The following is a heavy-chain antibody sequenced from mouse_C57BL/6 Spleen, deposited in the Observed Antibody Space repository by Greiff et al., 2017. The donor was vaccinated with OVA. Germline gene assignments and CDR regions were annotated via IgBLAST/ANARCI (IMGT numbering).Heavy chain of an antibody. J-gene: IGHJ3*01. Sequence: EVKLMESGGGLVQPGGSLSLSCAASGFTFTDYYMSWVRQPPGKALEWLGFIRNKANGYTTEYSASVKGRFTISRDNSQSILYLQMNALRAEDSATYYCARSSQTAQAPWFAYWGQGTLVTVSA. CDR2: IRNKANGYTT. CDR3: ARSSQTAQAPWFAY. D-gene: IGHD3-2*02. CDR1: GFTFTDYY. V-gene: IGHV7-3*01.